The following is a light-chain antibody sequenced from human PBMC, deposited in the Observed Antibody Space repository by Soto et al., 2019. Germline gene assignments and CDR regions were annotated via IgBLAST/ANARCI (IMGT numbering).Light chain of an antibody. Sequence: EIVMTQSPATLSVSPGERATLSCRASQSVSSKLAWYQQKPGQAPRLLIYAASTRATGIPARFSGSGSGTESTPTITSLQSEDFAVYYCQQYSNWPPYTFGQGTKLEIK. J-gene: IGKJ2*01. CDR3: QQYSNWPPYT. CDR1: QSVSSK. V-gene: IGKV3-15*01. CDR2: AAS.